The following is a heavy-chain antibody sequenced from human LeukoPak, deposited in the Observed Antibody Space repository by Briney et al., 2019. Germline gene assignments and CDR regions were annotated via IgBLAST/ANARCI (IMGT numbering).Heavy chain of an antibody. CDR2: IYYSGST. Sequence: SSETLSLTCTVYGGSISSYYWSWSRQPPGKGLEWIGYIYYSGSTNYNPSLKSRVTISVDTSKNRFSLKLSSVTAADTAVYYCARGHSGWLDYWGQGTLLTVSS. D-gene: IGHD6-19*01. J-gene: IGHJ4*02. CDR3: ARGHSGWLDY. V-gene: IGHV4-59*01. CDR1: GGSISSYY.